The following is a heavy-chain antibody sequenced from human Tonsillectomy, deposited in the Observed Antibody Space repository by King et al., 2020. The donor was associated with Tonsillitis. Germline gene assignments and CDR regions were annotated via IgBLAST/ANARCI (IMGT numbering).Heavy chain of an antibody. J-gene: IGHJ4*02. CDR3: ARDPSAMACFFDF. V-gene: IGHV3-74*01. CDR2: INNDGSIT. D-gene: IGHD6-19*01. CDR1: GFAFSNYW. Sequence: DVQLVESGGGLVQPGGSLRLSCAASGFAFSNYWMHWVRLAPGKGLVWVSRINNDGSITNYAASVEGRFTISRDNAKNTLYLQMNTLRAEDTAVYYCARDPSAMACFFDFWGQGTLVTVSS.